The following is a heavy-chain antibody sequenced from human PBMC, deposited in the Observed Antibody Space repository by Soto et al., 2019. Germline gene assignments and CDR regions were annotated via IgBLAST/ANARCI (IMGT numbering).Heavy chain of an antibody. Sequence: ASVKVSCKASGGTFSSYAISWVRQAPGQGLEWVGGIIPIFGTANYAQKFQGRVTITADESTSTAYMELSSLRSEDTAVYYCAREYSSPNWFDPXGQGTLVTVSS. CDR1: GGTFSSYA. D-gene: IGHD6-13*01. CDR2: IIPIFGTA. J-gene: IGHJ5*02. CDR3: AREYSSPNWFDP. V-gene: IGHV1-69*13.